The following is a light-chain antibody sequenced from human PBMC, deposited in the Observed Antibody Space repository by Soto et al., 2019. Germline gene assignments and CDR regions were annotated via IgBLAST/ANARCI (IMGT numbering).Light chain of an antibody. CDR3: QQYNTWPIT. Sequence: EIVMTQSPTTLSVSPGERATLSCRASQSVSGNLAWYQQRPGQAPRLLIYGASTRATGIPARFSGSGSGTEFTLTISSLQSEDFAVYYCQQYNTWPITFGQGTRLEI. J-gene: IGKJ5*01. CDR1: QSVSGN. V-gene: IGKV3-15*01. CDR2: GAS.